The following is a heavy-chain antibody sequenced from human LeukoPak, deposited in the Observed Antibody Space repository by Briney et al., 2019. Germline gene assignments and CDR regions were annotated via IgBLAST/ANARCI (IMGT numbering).Heavy chain of an antibody. J-gene: IGHJ4*02. CDR3: ARDLVTMVRGVIYETFDY. CDR2: ISYDGSNK. D-gene: IGHD3-10*01. Sequence: GGSLRLSCAASGFTFSSYAMHWVRQAPGKGLEWVAVISYDGSNKYYADSVKGRFTISRDNSKSTLYLQMNSLRAEDTAVYYCARDLVTMVRGVIYETFDYWGQGTLVTVSS. V-gene: IGHV3-30-3*01. CDR1: GFTFSSYA.